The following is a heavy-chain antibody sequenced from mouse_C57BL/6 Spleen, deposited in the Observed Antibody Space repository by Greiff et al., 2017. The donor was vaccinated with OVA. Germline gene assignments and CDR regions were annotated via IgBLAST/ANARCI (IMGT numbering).Heavy chain of an antibody. Sequence: EVKLVESGGGLVQPGGSLSLSCAASGFTFTDYYMSWVRQPPGKALEWLGFIRNKANGYTTEYSASVKGRFTISRDNSQSILYLQMNALRAEDSATYYCASHSSVYVYYYAMDYWGQGTSVTVSS. CDR3: ASHSSVYVYYYAMDY. J-gene: IGHJ4*01. D-gene: IGHD3-2*02. CDR1: GFTFTDYY. V-gene: IGHV7-3*01. CDR2: IRNKANGYTT.